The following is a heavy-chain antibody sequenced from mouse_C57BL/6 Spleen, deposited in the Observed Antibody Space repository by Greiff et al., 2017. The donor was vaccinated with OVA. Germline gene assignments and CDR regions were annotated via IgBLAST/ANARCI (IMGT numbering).Heavy chain of an antibody. CDR1: GFTFSSYA. CDR2: ISDGGSYT. D-gene: IGHD2-10*02. V-gene: IGHV5-4*03. CDR3: ARGMVFDY. Sequence: EVKVVESGGGLVKPGGSLKLSCAASGFTFSSYAMSWVRQTPEKGLEWVATISDGGSYTYYPDNVKGRCPISRDNAKNNLYLQMSHLKSEDTAMYYCARGMVFDYWGQGTTLTVSS. J-gene: IGHJ2*01.